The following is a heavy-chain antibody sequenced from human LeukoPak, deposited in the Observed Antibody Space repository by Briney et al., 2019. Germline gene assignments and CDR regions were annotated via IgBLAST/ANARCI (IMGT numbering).Heavy chain of an antibody. CDR3: AREGSRSSFYFGY. J-gene: IGHJ4*02. CDR1: EFTFSDFH. V-gene: IGHV3-11*04. CDR2: ISNTGSTI. D-gene: IGHD6-6*01. Sequence: GGSLRLSCAASEFTFSDFHMNWIRQAPGKELEWISHISNTGSTIYYADSVKGRFTISRDNAKNSLYLQVKSLRVEDTGVYYCAREGSRSSFYFGYWAQGTLFTVSS.